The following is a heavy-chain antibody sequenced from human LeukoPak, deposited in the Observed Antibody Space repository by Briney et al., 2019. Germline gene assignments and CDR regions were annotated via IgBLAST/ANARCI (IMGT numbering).Heavy chain of an antibody. V-gene: IGHV3-48*01. CDR3: ARDTLGEGEDANYAVYYFDY. CDR1: GFTFSSYS. J-gene: IGHJ4*02. D-gene: IGHD4/OR15-4a*01. CDR2: ISSSSSTI. Sequence: GGSLRLSCAASGFTFSSYSMNWVRQAPGKGLEWVSYISSSSSTIYYADSVKGRFTISRDNAKNSLYLQMSSLRAEDTAVYYCARDTLGEGEDANYAVYYFDYWGQGTVVTVSS.